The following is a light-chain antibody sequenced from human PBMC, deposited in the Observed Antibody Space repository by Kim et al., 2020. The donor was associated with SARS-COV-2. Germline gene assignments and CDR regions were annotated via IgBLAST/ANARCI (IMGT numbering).Light chain of an antibody. CDR2: DTN. V-gene: IGLV7-46*01. Sequence: PGGTGTLTCASSTGAVTRGHFPYWFQQKPGQAPTTLIYDTNNKHSLTPARFSGSLLGDKAALTLSGAQPEDEADYYCLLFYSGPRVFGGGTQLTVL. J-gene: IGLJ3*02. CDR1: TGAVTRGHF. CDR3: LLFYSGPRV.